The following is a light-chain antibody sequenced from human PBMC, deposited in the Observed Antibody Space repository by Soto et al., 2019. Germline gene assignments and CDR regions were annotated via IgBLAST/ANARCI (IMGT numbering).Light chain of an antibody. Sequence: EVVMTQSPATLSVSPGERVTLSCRASQSINAHLAWYQQKPGQAPRLLIHGASTRATGIPARFSGSVFGTEFILTISSLQSEDCAVYYCQQYNTWLWTFGQGTKVEIQ. J-gene: IGKJ1*01. CDR1: QSINAH. CDR2: GAS. CDR3: QQYNTWLWT. V-gene: IGKV3-15*01.